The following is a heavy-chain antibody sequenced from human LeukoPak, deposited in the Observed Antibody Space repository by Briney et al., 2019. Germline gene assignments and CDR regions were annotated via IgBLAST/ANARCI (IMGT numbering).Heavy chain of an antibody. D-gene: IGHD6-13*01. Sequence: GGSLRLSCAASGFTFSSYAMSWVRQAPGKGLEWVSAISGSGGSPYYADSVKGRFTISRDNSKNTLYLQMNGLRAEDTAIYFCAKGSDTSSWLLDFWGQGTLVTVSS. V-gene: IGHV3-23*01. CDR3: AKGSDTSSWLLDF. J-gene: IGHJ4*02. CDR2: ISGSGGSP. CDR1: GFTFSSYA.